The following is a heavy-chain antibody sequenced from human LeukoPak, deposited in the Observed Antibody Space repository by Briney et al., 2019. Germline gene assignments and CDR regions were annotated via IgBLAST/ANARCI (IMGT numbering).Heavy chain of an antibody. CDR1: GYSISSGYQ. CDR2: IYHSGSA. D-gene: IGHD2-2*01. V-gene: IGHV4-38-2*02. CDR3: ARDPRWLTPDCTSTSCYENYFDP. J-gene: IGHJ5*02. Sequence: SETPSLTCAVSGYSISSGYQWAWIRQSPGKGLEWIGSIYHSGSAHYNPSLKSRVTILVETSKNQFSLKLYSVTAADTAVYYCARDPRWLTPDCTSTSCYENYFDPWGQGTLVTVSS.